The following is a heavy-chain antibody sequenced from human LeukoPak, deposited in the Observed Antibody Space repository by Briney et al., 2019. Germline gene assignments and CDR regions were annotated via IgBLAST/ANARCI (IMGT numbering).Heavy chain of an antibody. D-gene: IGHD2-2*01. V-gene: IGHV3-30*18. CDR3: AKTPMRRTYYFDY. Sequence: GGSLRLSCAASGFTFSSYGMHWVRQAPGKGLEWVAVISYDGSNKYYADSVKGRFTISRDNSKNTLYLQMNSLRAEDTAVYYCAKTPMRRTYYFDYWGQGTLVTVSS. CDR2: ISYDGSNK. J-gene: IGHJ4*02. CDR1: GFTFSSYG.